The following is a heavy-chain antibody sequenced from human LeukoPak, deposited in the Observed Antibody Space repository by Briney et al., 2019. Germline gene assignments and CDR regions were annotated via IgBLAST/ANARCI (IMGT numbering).Heavy chain of an antibody. J-gene: IGHJ4*02. CDR3: ARNQFQKDDY. V-gene: IGHV1-18*01. CDR1: GYTFTSYG. Sequence: ASVKVSCKASGYTFTSYGISWVRQAPGQGLEWMGWISAYNGNTNYTQKLKGRVTMTTDISKSPAYMELRSLSSDDTAVYYCARNQFQKDDYGAEGTVVSVFS. CDR2: ISAYNGNT.